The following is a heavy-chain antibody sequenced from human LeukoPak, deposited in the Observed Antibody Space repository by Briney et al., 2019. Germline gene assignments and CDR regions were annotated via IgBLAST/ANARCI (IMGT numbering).Heavy chain of an antibody. J-gene: IGHJ4*02. V-gene: IGHV3-7*01. CDR2: INQDGRAT. Sequence: GGSLRLSCAASGFTFSSYSMNWVRQAPGKGLEWVADINQDGRATFYGDSVKGRFTISRDNAENSLYLQMSSLRAEDTAVYFCARDVGYNRFNQWGQGTLVTVSS. CDR1: GFTFSSYS. D-gene: IGHD5-24*01. CDR3: ARDVGYNRFNQ.